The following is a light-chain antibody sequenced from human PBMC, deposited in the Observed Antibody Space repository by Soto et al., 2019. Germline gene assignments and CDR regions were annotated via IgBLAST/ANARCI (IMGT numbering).Light chain of an antibody. CDR2: TNN. J-gene: IGLJ1*01. CDR3: AAWDDSHNVYV. V-gene: IGLV1-44*01. CDR1: SSNIGGNT. Sequence: QSVLTQPPSASGTPGQRVTISCSGSSSNIGGNTVNWYQHVPGTVPKLLIHTNNQRPSGVPDRFSGSKSGTSASLAISGLQSEDEADYYCAAWDDSHNVYVFGSGTKLTVL.